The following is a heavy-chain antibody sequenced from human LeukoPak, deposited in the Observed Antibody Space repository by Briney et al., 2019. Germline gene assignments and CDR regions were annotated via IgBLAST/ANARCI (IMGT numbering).Heavy chain of an antibody. V-gene: IGHV3-66*01. Sequence: PGGSPRLSCAASGLTVSSNYMTWVRQAPGKGLEWVSVIYSGGFTYYADSVKGRFTISRNNSKNTLYLQMNNLRAEDTAVYYCARERYGMDVWGHGTTVTVSS. CDR1: GLTVSSNY. CDR2: IYSGGFT. J-gene: IGHJ6*02. CDR3: ARERYGMDV.